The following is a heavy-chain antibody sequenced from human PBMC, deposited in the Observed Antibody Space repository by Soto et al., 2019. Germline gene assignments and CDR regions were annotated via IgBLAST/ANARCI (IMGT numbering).Heavy chain of an antibody. CDR2: IYYSGIT. CDR1: VGSISSSIYY. V-gene: IGHV4-39*01. J-gene: IGHJ3*02. Sequence: AETLCLTCIVSVGSISSSIYYWGWIRQPPGKGLEWIGSIYYSGITYYNPSLKSRVTISVDTSKNQFSLKLSSVTAADTAVYYCARRSQYSSSPADAFDIWGQGTMVTVSS. D-gene: IGHD6-6*01. CDR3: ARRSQYSSSPADAFDI.